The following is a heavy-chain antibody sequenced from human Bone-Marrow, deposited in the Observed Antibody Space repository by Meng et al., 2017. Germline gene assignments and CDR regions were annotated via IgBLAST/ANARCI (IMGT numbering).Heavy chain of an antibody. CDR1: GFSLSTSGMR. CDR3: ARSYDSSGSLGYYFDY. V-gene: IGHV2-70*20. CDR2: IDWDDDK. Sequence: SGPTLVKPTQTLILTCTFSGFSLSTSGMRVSWVRQPPGKAREWLALIDWDDDKYYSTPLKTRLTISKDTSKYQVVLTMTNMDTVDTATYYSARSYDSSGSLGYYFDYWGQGTLVTVSS. D-gene: IGHD3-22*01. J-gene: IGHJ4*02.